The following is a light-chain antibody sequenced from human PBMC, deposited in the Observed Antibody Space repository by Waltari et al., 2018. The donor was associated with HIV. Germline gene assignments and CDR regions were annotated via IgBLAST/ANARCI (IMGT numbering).Light chain of an antibody. CDR1: SSDLRHYNS. CDR3: ASYISSASPE. Sequence: QSALTQPASVSGSPGQSITISSAGTSSDLRHYNSVSWYQHHPGKVPKVIIYEVSNRPSGVSSRFSGSISANTASLTISGLQPEDEADYFCASYISSASPEFGGGTKVTVL. V-gene: IGLV2-14*01. J-gene: IGLJ3*02. CDR2: EVS.